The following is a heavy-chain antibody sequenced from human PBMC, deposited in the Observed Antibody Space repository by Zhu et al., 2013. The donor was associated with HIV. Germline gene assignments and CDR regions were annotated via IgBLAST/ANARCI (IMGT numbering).Heavy chain of an antibody. J-gene: IGHJ6*02. CDR3: AREVVQGIVTPYYYHGMDV. Sequence: QVQLVQSGAEVKMPGSSVKVSCTASGGTFRTYAISWVRQAPGQGLEWMGWISAYNGNTNYAQKVQGRVTMTTDTSTSTAYMELRSLRADDTAVYYCAREVVQGIVTPYYYHGMDVWGQGTTVTVSS. D-gene: IGHD3-10*01. CDR1: GGTFRTYA. V-gene: IGHV1-18*01. CDR2: ISAYNGNT.